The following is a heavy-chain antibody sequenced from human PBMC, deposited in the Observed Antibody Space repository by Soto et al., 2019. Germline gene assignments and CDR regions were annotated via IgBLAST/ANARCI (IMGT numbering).Heavy chain of an antibody. CDR2: ISAYNGNT. D-gene: IGHD1-7*01. CDR1: GYTFTSYG. J-gene: IGHJ6*02. Sequence: SVQVSCKAPGYTFTSYGISWVRQAPGQGLEWMGWISAYNGNTNYAQKLQGRVTMTTDTSTSTAYMELRSLRSDDTAVYYCASPSGITGTTGYGMDGWGHGTTVPVA. V-gene: IGHV1-18*01. CDR3: ASPSGITGTTGYGMDG.